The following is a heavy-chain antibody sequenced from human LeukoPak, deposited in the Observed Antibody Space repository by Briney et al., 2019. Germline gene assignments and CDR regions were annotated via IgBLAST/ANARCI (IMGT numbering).Heavy chain of an antibody. V-gene: IGHV4-38-2*01. D-gene: IGHD4-17*01. J-gene: IGHJ4*02. Sequence: SETLSLTCDVSRYSISSNCYWAWIRQPPGKGLEWLGSIYYSGDTYYNTSLKSRVTCSVDTSKNQFSLKLNSVTAADTAVYYCARAHYDGDYQYYFDYWGQGIPVTVSS. CDR1: RYSISSNCY. CDR3: ARAHYDGDYQYYFDY. CDR2: IYYSGDT.